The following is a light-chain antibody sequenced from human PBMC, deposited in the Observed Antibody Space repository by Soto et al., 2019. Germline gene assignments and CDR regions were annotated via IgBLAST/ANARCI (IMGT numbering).Light chain of an antibody. CDR3: QQYGGSPYT. J-gene: IGKJ2*01. CDR2: GAS. CDR1: QSVSSSY. Sequence: EIVLTQSPGTLSLSPGERATLSCRASQSVSSSYLAWYKQKPGQAPRLLSYGASSRATGIPDRFSGSGSGTDFTLTISRLEPEDFAVYYCQQYGGSPYTFGQGTKLEIK. V-gene: IGKV3-20*01.